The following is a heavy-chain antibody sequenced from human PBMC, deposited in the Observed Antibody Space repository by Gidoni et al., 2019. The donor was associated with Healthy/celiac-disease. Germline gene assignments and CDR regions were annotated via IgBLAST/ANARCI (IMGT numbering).Heavy chain of an antibody. CDR2: ISWNSGSI. D-gene: IGHD3-10*01. V-gene: IGHV3-9*01. CDR1: GFTFDDYA. J-gene: IGHJ6*02. Sequence: EVQLVESGGGLVQPGRSLRLSCAASGFTFDDYAMHWVRQAPGKGLEWVSGISWNSGSIGYADSVKGRFTISRDNAKNSLYLQMNSLRAEDTALYYCAKDMPQYYGSGDYYYGMDVWGQGTTVTVSS. CDR3: AKDMPQYYGSGDYYYGMDV.